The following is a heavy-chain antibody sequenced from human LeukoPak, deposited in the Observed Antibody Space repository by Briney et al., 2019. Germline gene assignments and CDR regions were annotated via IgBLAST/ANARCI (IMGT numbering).Heavy chain of an antibody. D-gene: IGHD2-21*01. V-gene: IGHV3-9*01. Sequence: GGSLRLSCAASGFTFDDCTMHWVRQAPGKGLEWVSGISRDNGRIGYADSVEGRFTISRDNAESSLHLQMNSLRPEDTALYYCAKTLWKSYYFYGMDVWGQGTTVTVSS. CDR2: ISRDNGRI. CDR3: AKTLWKSYYFYGMDV. CDR1: GFTFDDCT. J-gene: IGHJ6*02.